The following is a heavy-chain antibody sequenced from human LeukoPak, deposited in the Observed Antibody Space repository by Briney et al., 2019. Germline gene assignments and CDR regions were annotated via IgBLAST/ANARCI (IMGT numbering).Heavy chain of an antibody. CDR2: IKQDGSEK. CDR1: RFTFSTYA. D-gene: IGHD2-8*01. CDR3: TKLARAPRDFDY. J-gene: IGHJ4*01. V-gene: IGHV3-7*03. Sequence: GGSLRLSCAASRFTFSTYAMHWVRQAPGKGLEWVANIKQDGSEKYYVDSVKGRFTISRDNAKNSLYLQMNSLKIEDTAVYYCTKLARAPRDFDYWGQGTLVTVSS.